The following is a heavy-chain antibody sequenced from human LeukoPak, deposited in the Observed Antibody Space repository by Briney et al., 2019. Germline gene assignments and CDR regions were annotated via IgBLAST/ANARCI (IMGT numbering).Heavy chain of an antibody. V-gene: IGHV3-7*04. D-gene: IGHD1-26*01. J-gene: IGHJ4*02. CDR2: IKQDGSEK. Sequence: GGSLRLSCAASGFTFSSYSMSWVRQAPGKGLEWVANIKQDGSEKYYVDSAKGRFSISKDNAKNSLYLQMNSLTAEATAVYSCARYRLSDTHDSWGQATMLAVPS. CDR3: ARYRLSDTHDS. CDR1: GFTFSSYS.